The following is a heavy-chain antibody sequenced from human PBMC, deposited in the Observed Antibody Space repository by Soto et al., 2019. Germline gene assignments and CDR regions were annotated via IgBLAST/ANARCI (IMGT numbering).Heavy chain of an antibody. V-gene: IGHV1-69*01. Sequence: QVQLVQSGAEVKKPGSSVKVSCKASGGTFSSYAISWVRQAPGQGLEWMGGIIPIFGTANYAQKFQGRVTITADESTXXAXXXXXXXRXXXTAVYYCAREGASGSHXGYXGQGTLVXV. CDR3: AREGASGSHXGY. CDR1: GGTFSSYA. D-gene: IGHD3-22*01. J-gene: IGHJ4*02. CDR2: IIPIFGTA.